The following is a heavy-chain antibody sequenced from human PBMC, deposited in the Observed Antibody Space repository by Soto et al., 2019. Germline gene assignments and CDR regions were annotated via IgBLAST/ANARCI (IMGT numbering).Heavy chain of an antibody. CDR2: IGSNSHYI. J-gene: IGHJ3*02. D-gene: IGHD1-1*01. CDR3: ARDRTTGTTYAWDAFDT. Sequence: EVQLVESGGGLVKPGGSLRVSCAASGFTLSSHSMNWVRQAPGKGLEWVSFIGSNSHYIYYADSVKGRLTISRDNAKNSVYLKMNSLRAEDTAVYYCARDRTTGTTYAWDAFDTWGQGTMVTVSS. CDR1: GFTLSSHS. V-gene: IGHV3-21*06.